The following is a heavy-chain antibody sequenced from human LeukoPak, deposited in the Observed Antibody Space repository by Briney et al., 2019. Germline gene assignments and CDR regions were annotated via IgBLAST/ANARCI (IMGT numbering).Heavy chain of an antibody. Sequence: PSETLSLTCTVSGGSISSYYWSWIRQPPGKGLEWIGYIYYTGSTNYNPSLKSRVTISVDASKSQLSLELSSVTVADTAVYYCAKSPRSVGYIVLEIWGQGTMVTVSS. CDR2: IYYTGST. J-gene: IGHJ3*02. V-gene: IGHV4-59*01. CDR3: AKSPRSVGYIVLEI. D-gene: IGHD2-15*01. CDR1: GGSISSYY.